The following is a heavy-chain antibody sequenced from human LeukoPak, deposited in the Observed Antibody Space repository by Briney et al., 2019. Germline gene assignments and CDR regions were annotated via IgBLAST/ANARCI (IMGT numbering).Heavy chain of an antibody. CDR3: ARQGSLWFGESREDY. D-gene: IGHD3-10*01. V-gene: IGHV3-7*01. Sequence: GGSLRLSCAASGFTVSSNYMSWVRQAPGKGLEWVANIKQDGSEKYYVDSVKGRFTISRDNAKNSLYLQMNSLRAEDTAVYNCARQGSLWFGESREDYWGQGTLVTVSS. CDR2: IKQDGSEK. J-gene: IGHJ4*02. CDR1: GFTVSSNY.